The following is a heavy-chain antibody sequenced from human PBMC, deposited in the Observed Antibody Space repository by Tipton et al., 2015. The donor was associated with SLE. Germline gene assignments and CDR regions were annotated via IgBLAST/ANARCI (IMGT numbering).Heavy chain of an antibody. Sequence: TLSLTCTVSGGSISSGSYYWSVIRQPAGKGLEWIGYIYTSGSTNYNPSLKSRVTISVDTSKNQFSLKLSSVTAADTAVYYCARTGYGDNDAFDIWGQGTMVTVSS. CDR1: GGSISSGSYY. V-gene: IGHV4-61*09. D-gene: IGHD4-17*01. CDR3: ARTGYGDNDAFDI. J-gene: IGHJ3*02. CDR2: IYTSGST.